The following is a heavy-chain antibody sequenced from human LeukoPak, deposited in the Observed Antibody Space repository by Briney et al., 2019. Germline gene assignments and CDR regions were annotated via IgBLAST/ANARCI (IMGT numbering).Heavy chain of an antibody. D-gene: IGHD3-22*01. J-gene: IGHJ3*02. CDR2: IYTSGST. Sequence: SETLSLTCTVSGGSISSYYWSWIRQPPGKGLEWIGYIYTSGSTNYNPSLKSRVTISVDTSKNQFSLKLSSVTAADTAVYYCASSPRYYYDSSGYYPEGAFDIWGQGTMVTVSS. V-gene: IGHV4-4*09. CDR3: ASSPRYYYDSSGYYPEGAFDI. CDR1: GGSISSYY.